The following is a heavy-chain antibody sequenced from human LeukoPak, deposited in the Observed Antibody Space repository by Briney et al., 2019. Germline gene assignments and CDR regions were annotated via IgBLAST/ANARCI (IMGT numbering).Heavy chain of an antibody. D-gene: IGHD6-13*01. CDR3: ARSYSSSWYYFDY. Sequence: SETLSLTCTVSGGSISTYYWSWIRQPPGKGLEWIGYIYYSGSTNYNPSLKSRVSISVDTPKNQFSLKLSSVTAADTAIYYCARSYSSSWYYFDYWGQGTLVTVSS. J-gene: IGHJ4*02. CDR1: GGSISTYY. CDR2: IYYSGST. V-gene: IGHV4-59*08.